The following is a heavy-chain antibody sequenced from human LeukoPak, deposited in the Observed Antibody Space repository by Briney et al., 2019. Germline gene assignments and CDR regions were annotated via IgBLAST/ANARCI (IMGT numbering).Heavy chain of an antibody. CDR2: GYYSGTT. V-gene: IGHV4-39*01. Sequence: SETLSLTCSVSGGSISSNTYYWGWIRQPPGKGLEWIGSGYYSGTTHYNPSLKSRFTISVDTSKNQFSLKVTSVTAADTAVYYCARHSAAGEYYYYMDVWGKGTTVTISS. CDR3: ARHSAAGEYYYYMDV. CDR1: GGSISSNTYY. D-gene: IGHD6-13*01. J-gene: IGHJ6*03.